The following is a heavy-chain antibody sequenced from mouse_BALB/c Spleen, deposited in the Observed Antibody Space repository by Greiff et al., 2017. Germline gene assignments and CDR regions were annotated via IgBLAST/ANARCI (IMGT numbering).Heavy chain of an antibody. CDR3: SRHGSSYWYFDV. D-gene: IGHD1-1*01. CDR1: GFAFSSYD. V-gene: IGHV5-12-1*01. CDR2: ISSGGGST. J-gene: IGHJ1*01. Sequence: EVKLQESGGGLVKPGGSLKLSCAASGFAFSSYDMSWVRQTPEKRLEWVAYISSGGGSTYYPDTVKGRFTISRDNAKNTLYLQMSSLKSEDTAMYYCSRHGSSYWYFDVWGAGTTVTVSS.